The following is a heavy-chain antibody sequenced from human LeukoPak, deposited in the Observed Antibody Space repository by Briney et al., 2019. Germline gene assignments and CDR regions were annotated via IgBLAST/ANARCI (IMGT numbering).Heavy chain of an antibody. V-gene: IGHV4-34*01. D-gene: IGHD4-17*01. CDR3: ARGSTVFDY. Sequence: SETLSLTCAVYGGSFSGYYWSWIRQPPGKGLEWIGEINHSGSTNYNPSLKGRVTISVDTSKNQFSLKLSSVTAADTAVYYCARGSTVFDYWGQGTLVTVSS. CDR1: GGSFSGYY. J-gene: IGHJ4*02. CDR2: INHSGST.